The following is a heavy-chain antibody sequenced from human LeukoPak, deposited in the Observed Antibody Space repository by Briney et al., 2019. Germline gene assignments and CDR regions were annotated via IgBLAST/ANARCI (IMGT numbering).Heavy chain of an antibody. J-gene: IGHJ4*02. CDR2: INAGNGNT. Sequence: EASVTVSCKASEYTFTDYAINWVRQAPGQRLEWMGWINAGNGNTKYSQKFQGRVTITRDTSASTAYMELSSLRSEDTAVYYCAREHPNGGGLPGDYWGQGTLVTVSS. V-gene: IGHV1-3*01. CDR1: EYTFTDYA. CDR3: AREHPNGGGLPGDY. D-gene: IGHD4-23*01.